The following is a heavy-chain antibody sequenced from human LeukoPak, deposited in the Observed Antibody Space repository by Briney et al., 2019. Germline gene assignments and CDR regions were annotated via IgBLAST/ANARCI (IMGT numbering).Heavy chain of an antibody. CDR3: ARAGYTSAWYYFEK. Sequence: GGSLRLSCAASGFTFSSFAMHRVRQAPGKGLEWVALISYDGSNKYYADSVKVRFTISRDNSKNTLYLQMNSLRAEDTAVYYCARAGYTSAWYYFEKWGQGTLVTVSS. J-gene: IGHJ4*02. D-gene: IGHD6-13*01. CDR2: ISYDGSNK. V-gene: IGHV3-30-3*01. CDR1: GFTFSSFA.